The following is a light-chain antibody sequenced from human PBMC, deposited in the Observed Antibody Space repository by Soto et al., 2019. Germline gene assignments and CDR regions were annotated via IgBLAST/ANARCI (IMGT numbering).Light chain of an antibody. CDR1: QSVRSN. CDR3: QQYNTWPPIT. V-gene: IGKV3-15*01. J-gene: IGKJ5*01. Sequence: DIVMTQSPSTLSVSPGERVTLSCRASQSVRSNLAWYQQKPGQAPRLLIYGASTRATGLPARFSGSGSGTDFTLTISSLQSEDFAVYYCQQYNTWPPITFGQGTRLEIK. CDR2: GAS.